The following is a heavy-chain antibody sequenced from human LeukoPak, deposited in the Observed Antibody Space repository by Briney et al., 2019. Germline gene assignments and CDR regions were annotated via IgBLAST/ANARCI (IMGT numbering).Heavy chain of an antibody. CDR2: MNPNIGNT. CDR1: GYTFTNYD. CDR3: ARGPYCSSFSCPYWFDP. D-gene: IGHD2-2*01. J-gene: IGHJ5*02. V-gene: IGHV1-8*01. Sequence: ASVKVSCKASGYTFTNYDINWVRQATGQGLEWMGWMNPNIGNTGYAQKFQGRVTMTRNTSISTAYMELSTLRSEDTAVYYCARGPYCSSFSCPYWFDPWGQGTPVTVSS.